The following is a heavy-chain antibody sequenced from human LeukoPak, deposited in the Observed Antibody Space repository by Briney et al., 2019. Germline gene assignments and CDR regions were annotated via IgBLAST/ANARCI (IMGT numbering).Heavy chain of an antibody. CDR2: IRNKANGGTA. J-gene: IGHJ4*02. D-gene: IGHD6-13*01. CDR3: SRAYSTGWLGINDY. CDR1: GFAFSDYA. V-gene: IGHV3-49*04. Sequence: GGNLRLSCTASGFAFSDYAMSWVRQAPGKGLEWVGFIRNKANGGTADYAASVKGRFTISRDDSKTIAYLQMNSLKTEDTAVYYCSRAYSTGWLGINDYWGQGAPVTLFS.